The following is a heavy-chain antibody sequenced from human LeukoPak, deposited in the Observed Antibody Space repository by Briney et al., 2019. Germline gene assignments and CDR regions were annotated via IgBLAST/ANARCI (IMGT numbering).Heavy chain of an antibody. CDR1: GFSFRNYW. CDR2: ITSVDDT. J-gene: IGHJ4*02. Sequence: GGSLRLSCVASGFSFRNYWMIWVRQAPGKGLEWVSTITSVDDTSYADSVKGRFTISRDNSKHTLYLQMNSLRAEDTAVYNCAKNVGGSSYSPFDYWGQGTLVTVSS. V-gene: IGHV3-23*01. D-gene: IGHD3-22*01. CDR3: AKNVGGSSYSPFDY.